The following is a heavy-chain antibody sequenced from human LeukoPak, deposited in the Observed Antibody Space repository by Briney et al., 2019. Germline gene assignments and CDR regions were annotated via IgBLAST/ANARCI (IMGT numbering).Heavy chain of an antibody. CDR2: VNLQGST. D-gene: IGHD2-15*01. V-gene: IGHV4-4*02. J-gene: IGHJ4*02. CDR3: ARSKSSGGSIRRYYFDY. Sequence: SETLSLTCGVSGGSISNTNWWTWVRQPPGKGLEWIGEVNLQGSTNYNPSLKSRVTISVDTSKNQFSLKLSSVTAADTAVYYCARSKSSGGSIRRYYFDYWGQGTLVTVSS. CDR1: GGSISNTNW.